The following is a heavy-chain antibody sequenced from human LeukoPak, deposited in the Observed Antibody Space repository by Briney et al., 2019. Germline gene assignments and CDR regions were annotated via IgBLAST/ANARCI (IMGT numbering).Heavy chain of an antibody. CDR3: SRSLDY. Sequence: GGSLRLSCAASGFPFSGSWMDWVRQAPGKRMEWVANIKQDGSEKHYADSVEGRFTISRDNAKNSLFLQMSGLRAEDTAVYYCSRSLDYWGQGALVTVSS. V-gene: IGHV3-7*01. CDR2: IKQDGSEK. J-gene: IGHJ4*02. CDR1: GFPFSGSW.